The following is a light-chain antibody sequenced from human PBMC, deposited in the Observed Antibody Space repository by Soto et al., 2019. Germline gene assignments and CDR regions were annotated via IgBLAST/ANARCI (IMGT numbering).Light chain of an antibody. CDR1: QSISSY. CDR2: AAS. CDR3: QQSYSTPT. Sequence: EIQMTQSPSSLSASVLYRFTIRCRAMQSISSYLDWYQQKPGKAPMLLIYAASGLQSGVLSRFSTSGTETDFTLPIRTLQPADSATYYGQQSYSTPTIGQATGL. J-gene: IGKJ5*01. V-gene: IGKV1-39*01.